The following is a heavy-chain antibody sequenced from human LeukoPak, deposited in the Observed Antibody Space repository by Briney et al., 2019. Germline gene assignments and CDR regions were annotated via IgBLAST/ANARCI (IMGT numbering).Heavy chain of an antibody. CDR2: IFSSGTT. CDR3: ARVNGDYFDH. CDR1: DGSVSNYY. Sequence: SETLSLTCTVSDGSVSNYYWSWIRQPPGKGLEWIGYIFSSGTTNYNPSLRGRVAISVDTSKNQVSLNLRSVTAADTAVYYCARVNGDYFDHWGQGTLVTVSS. J-gene: IGHJ4*02. D-gene: IGHD2-8*01. V-gene: IGHV4-59*08.